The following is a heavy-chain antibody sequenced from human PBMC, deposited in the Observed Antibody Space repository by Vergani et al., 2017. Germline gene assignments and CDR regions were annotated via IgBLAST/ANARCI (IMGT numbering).Heavy chain of an antibody. J-gene: IGHJ3*02. V-gene: IGHV4-39*01. CDR2: IYYSGST. Sequence: QLQLQESGPGLVKPSETLPLTCTVSGGSISSSSYYWGWIRQPPGKGLEWIGSIYYSGSTYYNPSLKSRVTISVDTSKNQFSLKLSSVTAADTAVYYCARXIVPPVPDDAFDIWGQGTMVTVSS. CDR1: GGSISSSSYY. D-gene: IGHD2/OR15-2a*01. CDR3: ARXIVPPVPDDAFDI.